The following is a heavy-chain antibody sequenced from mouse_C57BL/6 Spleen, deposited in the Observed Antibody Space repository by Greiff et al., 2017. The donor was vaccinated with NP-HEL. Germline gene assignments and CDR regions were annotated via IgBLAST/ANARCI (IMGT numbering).Heavy chain of an antibody. D-gene: IGHD2-2*01. CDR2: INPNNGGT. Sequence: EVQLQQSGPELVKPGASVKISCKASGYTFTDYYMNWVKQSHGKSLEWIGDINPNNGGTSYNQKFKGKATLTVDKSSSTAYMELRSLTSEDSAVYYCARGIWLRRVYYAMDYWGQGTSVTVSS. CDR3: ARGIWLRRVYYAMDY. CDR1: GYTFTDYY. J-gene: IGHJ4*01. V-gene: IGHV1-26*01.